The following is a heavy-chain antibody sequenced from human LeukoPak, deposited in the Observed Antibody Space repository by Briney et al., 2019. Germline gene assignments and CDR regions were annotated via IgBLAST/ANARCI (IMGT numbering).Heavy chain of an antibody. Sequence: GRSLRLSCVVSGFSFSTFSMTWVRHAPGKGLEWVSFISSCSSYIYYEDSVKGRFTISRDNAKNSLYLQMNSLRAEDMAVYYCAPSPDYGDYYWGQGTLVTVSS. CDR3: APSPDYGDYY. CDR1: GFSFSTFS. CDR2: ISSCSSYI. D-gene: IGHD4-17*01. J-gene: IGHJ4*02. V-gene: IGHV3-21*01.